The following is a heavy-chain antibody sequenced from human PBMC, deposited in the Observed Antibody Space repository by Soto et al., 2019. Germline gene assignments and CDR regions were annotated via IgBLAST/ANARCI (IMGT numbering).Heavy chain of an antibody. CDR1: GGSISNSRYY. V-gene: IGHV4-39*01. Sequence: SETLSLTCTVSGGSISNSRYYWAWIRQPPGKGLEWIGSIYHTGNTYYNPSLRSRVTISVDTSKNQFSLKLTSVTAADAAVYYCARDYYDSSDYTTNWFDPWGQGTLVTVS. D-gene: IGHD3-22*01. J-gene: IGHJ5*02. CDR3: ARDYYDSSDYTTNWFDP. CDR2: IYHTGNT.